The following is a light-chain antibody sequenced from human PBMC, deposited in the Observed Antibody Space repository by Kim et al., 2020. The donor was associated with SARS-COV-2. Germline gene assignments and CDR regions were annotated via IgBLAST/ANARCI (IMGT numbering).Light chain of an antibody. V-gene: IGLV6-57*03. J-gene: IGLJ2*01. CDR2: EHN. Sequence: GTTVTISCTRSSCSIATSYVQWYQQRPGSAPITVIYEHNHRPSGVPDRFSGSIDSSSNSASLTISGLKTEDEADYYCQSYDISDVVFGGGTQLTVL. CDR1: SCSIATSY. CDR3: QSYDISDVV.